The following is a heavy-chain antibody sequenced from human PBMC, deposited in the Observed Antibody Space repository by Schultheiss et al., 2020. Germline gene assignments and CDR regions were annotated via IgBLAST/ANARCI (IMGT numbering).Heavy chain of an antibody. Sequence: SETLSLTCTVSGGSISSSSYYWGWIRQPPGKGLEWIGEINHSGSTNYNPSLKSRVTISVDTSKNQFSLKLSSVTAADTAVYYCARDGGHYGDYSARYHHGLDVWGQGTMVTVSS. CDR1: GGSISSSSYY. CDR3: ARDGGHYGDYSARYHHGLDV. V-gene: IGHV4-39*07. CDR2: INHSGST. D-gene: IGHD4-17*01. J-gene: IGHJ6*02.